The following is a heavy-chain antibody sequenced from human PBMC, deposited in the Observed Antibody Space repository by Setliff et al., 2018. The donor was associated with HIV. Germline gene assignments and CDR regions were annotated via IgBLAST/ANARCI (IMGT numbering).Heavy chain of an antibody. CDR1: GFTVSGYY. J-gene: IGHJ1*01. V-gene: IGHV3-53*01. D-gene: IGHD2-15*01. CDR2: IYSGGST. CDR3: ARGVVDVGSRYFQH. Sequence: PGGSLRLSCAASGFTVSGYYMAWVRQAPGKGLEWVSTIYSGGSTYHADSVKGRFTLSRDNSRNTLCLHMNSLRAEDTAKYYCARGVVDVGSRYFQHWGQGTLVTVSS.